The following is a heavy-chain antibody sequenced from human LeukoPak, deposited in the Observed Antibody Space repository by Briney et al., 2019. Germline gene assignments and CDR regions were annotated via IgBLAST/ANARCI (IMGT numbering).Heavy chain of an antibody. CDR2: IADNGAT. Sequence: GGSLRLSCEASGFLFSKSAMTWVRQAPGKGLMWVSGIADNGATYYADSVKGRFIISRDNSKNMVFLQMNSLRADDTAVYYCARASWVENWGQGTLVTVSS. D-gene: IGHD2/OR15-2a*01. CDR1: GFLFSKSA. V-gene: IGHV3-23*01. J-gene: IGHJ4*02. CDR3: ARASWVEN.